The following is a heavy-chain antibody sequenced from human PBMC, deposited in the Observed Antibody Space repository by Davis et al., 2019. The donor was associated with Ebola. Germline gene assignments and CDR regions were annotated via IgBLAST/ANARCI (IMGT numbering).Heavy chain of an antibody. CDR3: TRDMDSKFVQSNFDY. Sequence: PGGSLRLSCAASGFSFSSHAMHWVRQAPGKGPEWVALISSDGRHIYYADSVKGRFTITRDNSKNTLYLQMNSLNADDTAVYYCTRDMDSKFVQSNFDYWGQGTLVTVSS. CDR1: GFSFSSHA. J-gene: IGHJ4*02. D-gene: IGHD4-11*01. V-gene: IGHV3-30*04. CDR2: ISSDGRHI.